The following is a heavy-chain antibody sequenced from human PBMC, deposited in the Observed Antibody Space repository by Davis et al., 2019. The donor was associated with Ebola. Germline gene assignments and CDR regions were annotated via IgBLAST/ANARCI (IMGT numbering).Heavy chain of an antibody. CDR2: IYYSGST. CDR3: ARDLTYYYDSSGYGALYYFDY. CDR1: GGSFSSYY. Sequence: SETLSPTCTVSGGSFSSYYWSWIRQPPGKGLEWIGYIYYSGSTNYNPSLKSRVTISVDTSKNQCSLKLSSVTAADTAVYYCARDLTYYYDSSGYGALYYFDYWGQGTLVTVSS. D-gene: IGHD3-22*01. J-gene: IGHJ4*02. V-gene: IGHV4-59*08.